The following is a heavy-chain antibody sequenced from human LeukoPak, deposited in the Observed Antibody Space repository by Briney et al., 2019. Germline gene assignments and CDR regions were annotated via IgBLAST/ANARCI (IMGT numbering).Heavy chain of an antibody. J-gene: IGHJ6*03. CDR2: IYYSGST. Sequence: SETLSLTCTVSGGSISSSSYYWGWTRQPPGKGLEWIGSIYYSGSTYYNPSLKSRVTISVDTSKNQFSLKLSSVTAADTAVYYCARDLREGYSSLLGYYYYMDVWGKGTTVTVSS. D-gene: IGHD6-13*01. CDR1: GGSISSSSYY. V-gene: IGHV4-39*07. CDR3: ARDLREGYSSLLGYYYYMDV.